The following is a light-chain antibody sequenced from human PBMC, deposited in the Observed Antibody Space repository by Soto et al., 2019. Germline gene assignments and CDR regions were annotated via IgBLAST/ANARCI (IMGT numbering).Light chain of an antibody. CDR2: DVS. Sequence: SALTQPASVSGSPGQSITISCTGTSSDVGGYNYVSWYQQHPGKAPKLMIYDVSNRPSGVSNRFSGSKSGNTASLTISGLQAEDEADYYCNSYTSSSRYVFGTGTKVTVL. CDR1: SSDVGGYNY. CDR3: NSYTSSSRYV. V-gene: IGLV2-14*01. J-gene: IGLJ1*01.